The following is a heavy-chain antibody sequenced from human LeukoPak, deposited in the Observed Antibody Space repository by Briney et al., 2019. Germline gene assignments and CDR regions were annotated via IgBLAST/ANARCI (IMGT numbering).Heavy chain of an antibody. CDR3: AKLGGAPNYDFWSGYYDIADY. D-gene: IGHD3-3*01. Sequence: PGGSLRLSCAASGFTFSSYAMSWVRQAPGKGLERVSAISGSGGSTYYADSVKGRFTISRDNSKNTLYLQMNSLRAEDTAVYYCAKLGGAPNYDFWSGYYDIADYWGQGTLVTVSS. V-gene: IGHV3-23*01. CDR2: ISGSGGST. CDR1: GFTFSSYA. J-gene: IGHJ4*02.